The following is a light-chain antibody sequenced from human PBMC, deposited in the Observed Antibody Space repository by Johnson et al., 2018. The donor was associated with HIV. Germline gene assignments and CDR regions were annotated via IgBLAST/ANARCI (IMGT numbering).Light chain of an antibody. V-gene: IGLV1-51*01. CDR1: SSNIGNND. J-gene: IGLJ1*01. Sequence: QSVLTQPPSVSAAAGQKVTISCSGSSSNIGNNDVSWYQQLPGTAPKLLIFDTNKRFSGIPDRFSGSKSGTSATLGITGLQTGDEADYYCGTWVSSLSAPYVFGTGTKVTVL. CDR2: DTN. CDR3: GTWVSSLSAPYV.